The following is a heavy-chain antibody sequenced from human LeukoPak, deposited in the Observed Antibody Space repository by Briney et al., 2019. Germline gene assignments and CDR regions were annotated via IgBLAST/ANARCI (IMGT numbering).Heavy chain of an antibody. CDR1: GFTFSSYE. CDR3: ARGSRLDTPAVDY. CDR2: ISSSGSTI. D-gene: IGHD6-19*01. J-gene: IGHJ4*02. V-gene: IGHV3-48*03. Sequence: GGSLRLSCAASGFTFSSYEMNWVRQAPGKGLEWVSYISSSGSTIYYADSVKGRSTISRDNAKNSLYLQMNSLRAEDTAVYYCARGSRLDTPAVDYWGQGTLVTVSS.